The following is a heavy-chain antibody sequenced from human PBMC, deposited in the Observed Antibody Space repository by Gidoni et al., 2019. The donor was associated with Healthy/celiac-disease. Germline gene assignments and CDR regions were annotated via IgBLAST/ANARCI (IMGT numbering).Heavy chain of an antibody. D-gene: IGHD2-2*01. CDR3: ARDKGYQLLSAYFDY. V-gene: IGHV3-48*01. CDR2: ISSSSSTI. Sequence: EVQLVESGGGLVQPGGSLRRACAAAGITFSSYSMNWVRQAPGKGLEWVSYISSSSSTIYYADSVKGRFTISRDNAKNSLYLQMNSLRAEDTAVYYCARDKGYQLLSAYFDYWGQGTLVTVSS. J-gene: IGHJ4*02. CDR1: GITFSSYS.